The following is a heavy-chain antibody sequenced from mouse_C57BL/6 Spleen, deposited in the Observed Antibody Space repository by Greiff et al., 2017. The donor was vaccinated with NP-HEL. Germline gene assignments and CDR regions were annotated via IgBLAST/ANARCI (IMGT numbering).Heavy chain of an antibody. CDR2: ISSGGSYT. CDR3: ASPFYYDYDWFAY. J-gene: IGHJ3*01. V-gene: IGHV5-6*01. D-gene: IGHD2-4*01. CDR1: GFTFSSYG. Sequence: EVKVVESGGDLVKPGGSLKLSCAASGFTFSSYGMSWVRQTPDKRLEWVATISSGGSYTYYPDSVQGRFPISRDNAKNTLYLQMSSLKSEDTAMYYCASPFYYDYDWFAYWGQGTLVTVSA.